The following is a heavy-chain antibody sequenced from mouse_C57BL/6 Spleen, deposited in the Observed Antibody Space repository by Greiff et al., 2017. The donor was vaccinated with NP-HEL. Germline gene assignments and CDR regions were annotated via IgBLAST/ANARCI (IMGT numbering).Heavy chain of an antibody. D-gene: IGHD6-1*01. V-gene: IGHV1-82*01. CDR3: ARAPLGYYFDY. Sequence: QVHVQQSGPELVKPGASVKISCKASGYAFSSSWMNWVKQRPGKGLVWIGRIYPGDGDTNYNGKFKGKATLTADKSSSTAYMQLSSLTSEDSAVYFCARAPLGYYFDYWGEGTTLRVSS. CDR2: IYPGDGDT. CDR1: GYAFSSSW. J-gene: IGHJ2*01.